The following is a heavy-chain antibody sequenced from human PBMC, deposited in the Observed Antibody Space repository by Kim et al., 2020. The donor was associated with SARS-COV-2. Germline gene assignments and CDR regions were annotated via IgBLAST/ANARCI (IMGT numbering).Heavy chain of an antibody. D-gene: IGHD1-26*01. CDR2: IHHTGST. J-gene: IGHJ4*02. CDR1: NGSIKRESSY. V-gene: IGHV4-39*07. CDR3: ASVAGGGTWSSGYFDS. Sequence: SETLSLTCSVSNGSIKRESSYWGWIRQPAGKGLEWIGAIHHTGSTNYNSSLRNRVSISVDTSRNHFSLNLDSVTAADTAVYYCASVAGGGTWSSGYFDSWGQGALVTVSS.